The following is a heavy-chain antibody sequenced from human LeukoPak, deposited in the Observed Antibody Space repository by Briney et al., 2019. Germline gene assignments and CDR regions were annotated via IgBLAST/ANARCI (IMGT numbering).Heavy chain of an antibody. CDR1: GFTFSGSA. CDR3: ARTSYYYYYMDV. Sequence: PGGSLRLSCAASGFTFSGSAMHWVRQASGKGLEWVGRIRSKANSYATAYAASVKGRFTISRDDSKNTAYLQMNSLKTEDTAVYYCARTSYYYYYMDVWGKGTTVTVSS. J-gene: IGHJ6*03. V-gene: IGHV3-73*01. CDR2: IRSKANSYAT.